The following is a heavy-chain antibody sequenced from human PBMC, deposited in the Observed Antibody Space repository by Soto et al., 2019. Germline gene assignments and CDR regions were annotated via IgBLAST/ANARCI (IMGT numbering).Heavy chain of an antibody. CDR1: GASISSTDCY. D-gene: IGHD3-22*01. V-gene: IGHV4-39*01. CDR2: IYYSRST. Sequence: SETLSLSCTVSGASISSTDCYWGWIRQPPGKGLEWVGSIYYSRSTTYNPSLKNRVTVSVDTSKNQLSLRLSFVSAADTAVYYCARHADSSGRGFDFWGQGTRVTVSS. CDR3: ARHADSSGRGFDF. J-gene: IGHJ4*02.